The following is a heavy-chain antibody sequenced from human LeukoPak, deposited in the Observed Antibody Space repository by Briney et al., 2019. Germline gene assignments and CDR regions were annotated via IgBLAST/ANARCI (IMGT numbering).Heavy chain of an antibody. J-gene: IGHJ3*02. CDR3: ATVRGCSSTSCYRVEAFDI. V-gene: IGHV1-24*01. CDR2: FDPEDGET. CDR1: GYTLTELS. D-gene: IGHD2-2*02. Sequence: GASVKVSCKVSGYTLTELSMHWVRQAPGKGLEWMGGFDPEDGETIYAQKFQGRVTMTEDTSTDTAYMELSSLRSEDTAVYYCATVRGCSSTSCYRVEAFDIWGQGTMVTVSS.